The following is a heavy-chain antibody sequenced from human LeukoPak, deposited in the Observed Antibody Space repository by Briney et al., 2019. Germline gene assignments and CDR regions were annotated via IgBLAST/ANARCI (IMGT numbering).Heavy chain of an antibody. CDR2: ISAYNGNT. J-gene: IGHJ6*02. CDR3: AREGYISYDSHGMDV. CDR1: GYTFTSYG. D-gene: IGHD6-13*01. Sequence: ASVKVSCKASGYTFTSYGISWVRQPPGQGLEWMGWISAYNGNTNYAQKLQGRVTMTTDTSTSTAYMELRSLRSDDTAVYYCAREGYISYDSHGMDVWGQGTTVTVSS. V-gene: IGHV1-18*01.